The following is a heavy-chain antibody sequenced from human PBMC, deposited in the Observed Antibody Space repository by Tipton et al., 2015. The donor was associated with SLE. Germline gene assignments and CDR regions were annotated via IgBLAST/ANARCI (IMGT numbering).Heavy chain of an antibody. CDR2: IYTSGST. CDR1: GGSISSYY. D-gene: IGHD3-22*01. J-gene: IGHJ4*02. CDR3: ARDGGYYDSSGYFDY. V-gene: IGHV4-59*01. Sequence: TLSLTCTVSGGSISSYYWSWIRQPPGKGLEWIGYIYTSGSTNYNPPLKSRVTISVDTSKNQFSLKLSSVTAADTAVYYCARDGGYYDSSGYFDYWGQGTLVTVSS.